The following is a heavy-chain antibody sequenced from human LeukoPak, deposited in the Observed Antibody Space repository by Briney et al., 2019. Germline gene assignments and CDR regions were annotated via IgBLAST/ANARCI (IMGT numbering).Heavy chain of an antibody. D-gene: IGHD2-15*01. CDR1: GFTFSSYG. CDR3: AKDRGLGVVVVAATLDY. V-gene: IGHV3-30*18. CDR2: ISYDGSNK. J-gene: IGHJ4*02. Sequence: GGSLRLSCSASGFTFSSYGMHWVRQAPGKGLEWVAVISYDGSNKYYADSVKGRFTISRDNSKNTLYLQMNSLRAEDTAVYYCAKDRGLGVVVVAATLDYWGQGTLVTVSS.